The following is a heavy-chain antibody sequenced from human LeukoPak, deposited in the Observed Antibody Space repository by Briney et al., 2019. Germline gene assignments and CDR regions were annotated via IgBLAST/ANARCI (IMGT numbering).Heavy chain of an antibody. CDR1: GGSISSYY. J-gene: IGHJ4*02. Sequence: PSETLSLTCTVSGGSISSYYWSWIRQPPGKGLEWIGYIYYSGSTNYNPSLKSRVTISVDTSKNQFSLKLSSVTAADTAVYYCARVGSSGSVGLFDYWGQGTLVTVSS. D-gene: IGHD6-19*01. V-gene: IGHV4-59*01. CDR3: ARVGSSGSVGLFDY. CDR2: IYYSGST.